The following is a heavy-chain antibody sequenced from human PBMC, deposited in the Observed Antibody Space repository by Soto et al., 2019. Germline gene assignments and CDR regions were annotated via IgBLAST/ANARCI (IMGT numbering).Heavy chain of an antibody. Sequence: GGSLRLSCADSGFTFSTYAMSWVRQAPGKGLEWVSAISGSGGSTYYADSVKGRFTISRDNSKNTLYLQMNSLRAEDTAVYYCAKVRVGELRYYYYGMDVWGQGTTVTVS. CDR2: ISGSGGST. V-gene: IGHV3-23*01. J-gene: IGHJ6*02. CDR1: GFTFSTYA. CDR3: AKVRVGELRYYYYGMDV. D-gene: IGHD1-26*01.